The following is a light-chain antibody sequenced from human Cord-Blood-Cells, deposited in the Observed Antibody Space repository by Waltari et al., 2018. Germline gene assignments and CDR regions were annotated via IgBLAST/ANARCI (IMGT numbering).Light chain of an antibody. V-gene: IGLV2-23*01. CDR1: STDVGSVNL. CDR3: CSYAGSSTHYV. Sequence: QSAPPPPASVSGCPRQSITIPCIGTSTDVGSVNLIAWYQQHPGKAPKLMIYEGSKRPSGVSNRFSGSKSGNTASLTISGLQAEDEADYYCCSYAGSSTHYVFGTGTKVTVL. J-gene: IGLJ1*01. CDR2: EGS.